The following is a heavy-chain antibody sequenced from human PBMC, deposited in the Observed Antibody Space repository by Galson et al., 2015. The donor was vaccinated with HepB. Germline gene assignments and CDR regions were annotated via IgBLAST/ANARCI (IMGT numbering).Heavy chain of an antibody. CDR2: ISAYNGNT. Sequence: SVKVSCKASGYTFTSYGISWVRQAPGQGLEWMGWISAYNGNTNYAQKLQGRVTMTTDTSTSTAYMELRSLRSDDTAVYYCARDLPLVVVAATQQEYYFDYWGQGTLVTVSS. J-gene: IGHJ4*02. V-gene: IGHV1-18*04. CDR1: GYTFTSYG. D-gene: IGHD2-15*01. CDR3: ARDLPLVVVAATQQEYYFDY.